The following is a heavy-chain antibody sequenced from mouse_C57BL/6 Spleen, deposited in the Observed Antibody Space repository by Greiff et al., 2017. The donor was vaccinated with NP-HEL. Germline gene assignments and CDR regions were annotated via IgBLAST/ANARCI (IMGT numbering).Heavy chain of an antibody. CDR1: GYTFTSYW. CDR2: IHPNSGST. CDR3: ARRSSGYDAMDY. J-gene: IGHJ4*01. Sequence: QVQLQQPGAELVKPGASVKLSCKASGYTFTSYWMPWVKQRPGQGLEWIGMIHPNSGSTNYNEKFKSKATLTVDKSSSTAYMQLSSLTSEDSAVYYCARRSSGYDAMDYWGQGTSVTVSS. V-gene: IGHV1-64*01. D-gene: IGHD3-2*02.